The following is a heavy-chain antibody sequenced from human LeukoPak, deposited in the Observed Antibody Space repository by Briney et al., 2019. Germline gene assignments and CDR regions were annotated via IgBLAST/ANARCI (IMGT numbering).Heavy chain of an antibody. Sequence: SETLSLTCTVSGGSISTSSYYWGWIRQPPGKGLEWIGSIYYSVTTYYNPSLKRRVTISVDTSKNQFSLKLSSVTAADTAVYYCARDRLRWPKIDYWGQGTLVTVSS. CDR1: GGSISTSSYY. CDR3: ARDRLRWPKIDY. J-gene: IGHJ4*02. D-gene: IGHD4-23*01. V-gene: IGHV4-39*07. CDR2: IYYSVTT.